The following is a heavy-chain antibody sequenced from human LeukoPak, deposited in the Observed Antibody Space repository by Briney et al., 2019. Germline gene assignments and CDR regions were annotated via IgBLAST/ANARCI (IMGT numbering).Heavy chain of an antibody. CDR1: GGSFSGYY. CDR3: AREADDSSGYYGGPNWFDP. Sequence: SETLSLTCAVYGGSFSGYYWSWIRQPPGKGLEWIGETNHSGSTYYNPSLKSRVTISVDTSKNQFSLKLSSVTAADTAVYYCAREADDSSGYYGGPNWFDPWGQGTLVTVSS. J-gene: IGHJ5*02. D-gene: IGHD3-22*01. V-gene: IGHV4-34*01. CDR2: TNHSGST.